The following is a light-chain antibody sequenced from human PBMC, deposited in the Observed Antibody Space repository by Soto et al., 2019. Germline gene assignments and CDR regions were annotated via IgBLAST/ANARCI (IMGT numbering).Light chain of an antibody. CDR3: AVWDDRLDGWV. CDR2: NNN. CDR1: SSNIGSHV. V-gene: IGLV1-44*01. Sequence: QSVLTQPPSASGTPGQRVTISCSGSSSNIGSHVVYWYQQLAGTAPKLLMYNNNQRPSGVPDRFSGSKSGTSASLAISGLQSEDEADYYCAVWDDRLDGWVFGGGTKLTVL. J-gene: IGLJ3*02.